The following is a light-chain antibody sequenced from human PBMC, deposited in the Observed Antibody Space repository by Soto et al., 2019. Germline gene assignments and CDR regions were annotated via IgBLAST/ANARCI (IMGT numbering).Light chain of an antibody. CDR2: KAS. V-gene: IGKV1-5*03. J-gene: IGKJ2*01. CDR1: QSISTW. CDR3: QQYNSYPYT. Sequence: DIQMTQSPSTLSASVGDRVTITCRDSQSISTWLAWYQQKPGKAPKVLIYKASSLESGVPSRFSGSVSGTGFTLTISSLQPDDFATYYCQQYNSYPYTFGQGTKLEIK.